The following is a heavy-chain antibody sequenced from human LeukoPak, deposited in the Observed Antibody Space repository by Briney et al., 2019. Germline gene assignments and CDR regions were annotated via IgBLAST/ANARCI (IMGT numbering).Heavy chain of an antibody. CDR3: ARDSSWGIAAAGTGDYYYYSYMDV. Sequence: GGSLRLSCAASGFTVSSNYMSWVRQAPGKGLEWVSVIYSGGSAYYAVSVKGRFTISRDNSKNTLYLQMNSLRAEDTAVYYCARDSSWGIAAAGTGDYYYYSYMDVWGKGTTVTVSS. CDR1: GFTVSSNY. D-gene: IGHD6-13*01. CDR2: IYSGGSA. V-gene: IGHV3-53*01. J-gene: IGHJ6*03.